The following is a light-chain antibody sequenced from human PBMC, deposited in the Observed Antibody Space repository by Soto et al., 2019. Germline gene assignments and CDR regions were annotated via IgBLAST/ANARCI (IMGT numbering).Light chain of an antibody. V-gene: IGLV2-14*01. CDR2: EVS. J-gene: IGLJ2*01. CDR3: NSYTTTATRI. CDR1: SSDVGGYDY. Sequence: QSALTQPASVSGSPGQSITISCTGSSSDVGGYDYVCWYQHHPGKAPKLMIYEVSKRPSGVSNRFSGSKSGNTASLTISGLQTADEADYYCNSYTTTATRIFGGGTKVTVL.